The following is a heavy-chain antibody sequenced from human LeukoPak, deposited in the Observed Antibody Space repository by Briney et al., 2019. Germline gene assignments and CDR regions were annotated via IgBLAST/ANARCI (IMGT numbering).Heavy chain of an antibody. CDR2: MSPNSGDT. Sequence: ASVKVSCKASGYTFASHDINWVRQATGQGLEWMGWMSPNSGDTGYAQKFQGRVTMTSDSSISTAYMELSSLRSEDTAIYYCVRTPPNWGFDYWGQGTLVTVSS. J-gene: IGHJ4*02. D-gene: IGHD7-27*01. CDR1: GYTFASHD. CDR3: VRTPPNWGFDY. V-gene: IGHV1-8*01.